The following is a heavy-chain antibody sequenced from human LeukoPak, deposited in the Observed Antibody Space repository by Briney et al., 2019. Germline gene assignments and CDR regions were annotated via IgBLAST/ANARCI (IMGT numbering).Heavy chain of an antibody. CDR1: GFTFNNYW. Sequence: GGSLRLSCEASGFTFNNYWMSWVRQAPGRGLEWVANIKQNGSEKYYVDSVKGRFTISRDNAKNSLYLQMSSLRAEDTAVYYCARAPITSPFYFDYWGQGTLVTVSS. V-gene: IGHV3-7*01. J-gene: IGHJ4*02. D-gene: IGHD2-2*01. CDR3: ARAPITSPFYFDY. CDR2: IKQNGSEK.